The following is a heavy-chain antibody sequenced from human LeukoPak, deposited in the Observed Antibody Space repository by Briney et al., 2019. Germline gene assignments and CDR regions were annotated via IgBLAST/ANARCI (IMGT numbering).Heavy chain of an antibody. CDR2: ISSSSSHI. Sequence: GGSLRLSCAASGFTFSSYSMNWVRQAPGKGLEWVSSISSSSSHIYYADSVKGRFTISRDNAKNSLYLQMNSLRAEDTAVYYCAKDHIAAAGTLQHWGQGTLVTVSS. J-gene: IGHJ1*01. D-gene: IGHD6-13*01. V-gene: IGHV3-21*01. CDR3: AKDHIAAAGTLQH. CDR1: GFTFSSYS.